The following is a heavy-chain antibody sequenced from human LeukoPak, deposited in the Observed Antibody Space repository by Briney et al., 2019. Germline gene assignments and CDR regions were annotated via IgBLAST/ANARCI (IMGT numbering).Heavy chain of an antibody. CDR1: GGTFSSYA. CDR3: ARDPEPHVVVVTATPLDVFDI. D-gene: IGHD2-21*02. CDR2: IIPIFGTA. Sequence: SVMVSCKASGGTFSSYAISWVRQAPGQGLEWMGGIIPIFGTANYAQKFQGRVTITADESTSTAYMELSSLRSEDTAVYYCARDPEPHVVVVTATPLDVFDIWGQGTMVTVSS. J-gene: IGHJ3*02. V-gene: IGHV1-69*01.